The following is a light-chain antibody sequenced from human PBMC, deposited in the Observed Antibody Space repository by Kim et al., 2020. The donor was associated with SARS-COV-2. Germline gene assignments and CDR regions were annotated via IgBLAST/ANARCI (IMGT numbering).Light chain of an antibody. J-gene: IGKJ4*01. V-gene: IGKV1D-12*01. CDR2: ATS. Sequence: ASVGDRVTITCRASQGVGGWLAWYQQKPGKAPKLLIYATSSLHSGVPSRFSGSGSGTDFTLTIDNLQPEDFATYYCQQANSFLLTFGGGTKVDIK. CDR3: QQANSFLLT. CDR1: QGVGGW.